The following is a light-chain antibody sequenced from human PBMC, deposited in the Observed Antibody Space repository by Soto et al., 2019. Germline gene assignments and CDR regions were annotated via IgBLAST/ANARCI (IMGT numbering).Light chain of an antibody. CDR3: QQYHTASLT. CDR2: WAS. J-gene: IGKJ4*01. V-gene: IGKV4-1*01. CDR1: QSALKSSIHKSS. Sequence: EIVMTQSPVSLAVSLGERATINCKSSQSALKSSIHKSSLAWYQQQPGQPPKLLIYWASTRDSGVPDRFSGSGSWTDFTLSLSTLPAEDVAFYYCQQYHTASLTVGGGTKVELK.